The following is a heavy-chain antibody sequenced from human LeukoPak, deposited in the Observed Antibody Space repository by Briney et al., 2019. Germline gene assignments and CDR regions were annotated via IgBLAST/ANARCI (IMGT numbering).Heavy chain of an antibody. CDR2: IYTSGST. V-gene: IGHV4-61*02. Sequence: PSETLSLTCTVSGGSISSGSYYWSWIRQPAGKGLEWIGRIYTSGSTNYNPSLKSRVTISVDTSKNQFSLKLSSVTAADTAVYYCARWGVRNFDYWGQGTLVTVSS. CDR1: GGSISSGSYY. D-gene: IGHD3-16*01. J-gene: IGHJ4*02. CDR3: ARWGVRNFDY.